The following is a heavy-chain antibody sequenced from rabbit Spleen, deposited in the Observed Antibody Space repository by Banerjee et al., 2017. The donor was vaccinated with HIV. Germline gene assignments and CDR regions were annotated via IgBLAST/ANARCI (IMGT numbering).Heavy chain of an antibody. CDR1: GFSFSSSYY. D-gene: IGHD4-1*01. J-gene: IGHJ4*01. Sequence: QSLEESGGDLVKPGASLTLTCTASGFSFSSSYYMCWVRQAPGKGLEWIACIYAGSSGSTYYASWAKGRFTISKTSSTTVTLQMTSLTAADTATYFCARALYYTVDYIGYPYYFDLRGPGTLVTVS. V-gene: IGHV1S40*01. CDR2: IYAGSSGST. CDR3: ARALYYTVDYIGYPYYFDL.